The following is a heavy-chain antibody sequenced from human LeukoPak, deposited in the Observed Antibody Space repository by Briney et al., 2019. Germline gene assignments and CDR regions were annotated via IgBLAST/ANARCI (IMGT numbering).Heavy chain of an antibody. CDR1: AGTFSSYA. Sequence: SVKLSCKPSAGTFSSYAISWVRPAPGHGLEWMGRTIPIFGIANYAQKFQGRVTITADKSTSTAYMELSSLRSEDTAVYYCASHRVYSGYERVPVLDYWGEGTVVTVSS. J-gene: IGHJ4*02. D-gene: IGHD5-12*01. V-gene: IGHV1-69*04. CDR3: ASHRVYSGYERVPVLDY. CDR2: TIPIFGIA.